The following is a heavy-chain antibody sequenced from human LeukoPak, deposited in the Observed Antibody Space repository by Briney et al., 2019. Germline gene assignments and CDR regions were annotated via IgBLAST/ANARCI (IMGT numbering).Heavy chain of an antibody. D-gene: IGHD1-26*01. V-gene: IGHV3-21*01. Sequence: GGSLRLSCAASGFTFSSYSMNWVRQAPGKGLEWVSSISSSSSYIYYADSVKGRFTISRDNAKNSLYLQMNSLRAEDTAVYYCARDLVGATVWFDPWGQGTLVTVSS. CDR3: ARDLVGATVWFDP. CDR1: GFTFSSYS. J-gene: IGHJ5*02. CDR2: ISSSSSYI.